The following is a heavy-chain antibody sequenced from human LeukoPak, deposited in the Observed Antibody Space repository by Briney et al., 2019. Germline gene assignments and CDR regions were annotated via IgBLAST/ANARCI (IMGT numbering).Heavy chain of an antibody. V-gene: IGHV4-34*01. Sequence: SETLSLTRAVYGGSFSDYYWNWIRQPPGKGLEWIGEINHSGSTNYNPSLKSRVTMSVDTFKNQFSLTLSSVTAADTAVYYCARVQDFETRGYYLGYWGHGTLVTVSS. CDR1: GGSFSDYY. D-gene: IGHD3-22*01. CDR2: INHSGST. J-gene: IGHJ4*01. CDR3: ARVQDFETRGYYLGY.